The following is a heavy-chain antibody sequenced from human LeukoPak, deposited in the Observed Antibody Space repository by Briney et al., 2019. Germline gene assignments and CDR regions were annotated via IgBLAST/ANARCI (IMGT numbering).Heavy chain of an antibody. J-gene: IGHJ3*02. Sequence: SETLSLTCAVYGGSFGGYYWSWIRQPPGKGLEWIGEINHSGSTSYNPSLKSRVTISVDTSKNQFSLKLSSVTAADTAVYYCVRAQVTPRAFDIWAQGTMVTVSS. V-gene: IGHV4-34*01. CDR2: INHSGST. CDR3: VRAQVTPRAFDI. CDR1: GGSFGGYY.